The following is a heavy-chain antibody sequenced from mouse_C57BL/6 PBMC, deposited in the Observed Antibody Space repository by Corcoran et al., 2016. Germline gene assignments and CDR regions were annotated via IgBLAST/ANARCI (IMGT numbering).Heavy chain of an antibody. D-gene: IGHD1-1*01. Sequence: EVQLQQSGPELVKPGTSVKIPCKSSGYTFTYYNMYWVKPSRGKSLDWIGDINPNNGGTIYNQKFKGKSTLTVDKSSSTAYMELRSLTSEDTAVYYCARSGPLLLRPDWFAYWGQGTLVTVSA. CDR2: INPNNGGT. V-gene: IGHV1-18*01. CDR1: GYTFTYYN. CDR3: ARSGPLLLRPDWFAY. J-gene: IGHJ3*01.